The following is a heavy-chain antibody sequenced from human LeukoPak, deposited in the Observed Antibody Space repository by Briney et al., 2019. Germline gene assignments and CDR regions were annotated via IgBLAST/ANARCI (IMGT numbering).Heavy chain of an antibody. D-gene: IGHD3-10*01. CDR1: GFTFSSYS. J-gene: IGHJ4*02. Sequence: GGSLRLSCAASGFTFSSYSMNWVRQAPGKGLVWVSHINPDGSQTNYADSVTGRFTISRDNAKNTLYLQMNNLRAEDTAVYYCARDPVRRDSYWGQGTLVTVSS. CDR3: ARDPVRRDSY. V-gene: IGHV3-74*01. CDR2: INPDGSQT.